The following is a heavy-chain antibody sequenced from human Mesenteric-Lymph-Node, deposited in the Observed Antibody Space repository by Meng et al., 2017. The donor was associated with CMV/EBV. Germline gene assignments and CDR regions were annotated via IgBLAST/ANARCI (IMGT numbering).Heavy chain of an antibody. CDR3: ARHQRWLKSEGGFNY. V-gene: IGHV4-34*01. D-gene: IGHD4-23*01. Sequence: QHQQWVAGLLKPSETLSLTCAVYGGSFSGYYWSWIRQPPGKGLEWIGEINHSGSTNYNPSLKSRVTISVDTSKNQFSLKLSSVTAADTAVYYCARHQRWLKSEGGFNYWGQGTLVTVSS. J-gene: IGHJ4*02. CDR2: INHSGST. CDR1: GGSFSGYY.